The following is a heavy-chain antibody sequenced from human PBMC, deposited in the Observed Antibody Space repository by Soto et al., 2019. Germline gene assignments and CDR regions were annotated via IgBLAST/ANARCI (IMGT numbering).Heavy chain of an antibody. CDR3: ARGTRLGAARPLQYYYYMDV. CDR1: GYTFTSYG. CDR2: ISAYNCNT. Sequence: ASVKVSCKASGYTFTSYGISWVRQAPGQGLEWLGLISAYNCNTNYAQKLQGRVTMTTDTSTSTAYMELRSLRSDDTAVYYCARGTRLGAARPLQYYYYMDVWGKGTTVTVSS. D-gene: IGHD3-10*01. J-gene: IGHJ6*03. V-gene: IGHV1-18*01.